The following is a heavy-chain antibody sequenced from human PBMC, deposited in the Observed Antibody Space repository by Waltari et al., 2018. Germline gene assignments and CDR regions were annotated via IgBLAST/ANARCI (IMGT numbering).Heavy chain of an antibody. V-gene: IGHV3-74*01. J-gene: IGHJ4*02. D-gene: IGHD6-19*01. CDR3: VRYSSGSFD. CDR1: GLTMRGYW. Sequence: EVQLVESGGGLVQPGGSLRLSCAASGLTMRGYWLPWVRQAPGKGPVWISRINSDESSTNYADSVRGRFTISRDNAKNTLYLQMDSLRVEDTAVYYCVRYSSGSFDWGQGTLVTVSS. CDR2: INSDESST.